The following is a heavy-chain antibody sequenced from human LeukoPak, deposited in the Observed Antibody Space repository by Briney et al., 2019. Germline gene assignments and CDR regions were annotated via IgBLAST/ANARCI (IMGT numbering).Heavy chain of an antibody. CDR3: AKDSPGYSSSWPRIFDY. CDR1: GFTFSSYA. V-gene: IGHV3-23*01. CDR2: ISGSGGST. D-gene: IGHD6-13*01. Sequence: GGSLRLSCAASGFTFSSYAMNWIRQAPGKGLEWVSAISGSGGSTYYADSVKGRFTISRDNSKNTLYLQMNSLRAEDTAVYYCAKDSPGYSSSWPRIFDYWGQGTLVTVSS. J-gene: IGHJ4*02.